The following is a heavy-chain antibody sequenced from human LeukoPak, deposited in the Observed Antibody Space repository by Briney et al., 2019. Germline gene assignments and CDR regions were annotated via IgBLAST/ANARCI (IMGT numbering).Heavy chain of an antibody. D-gene: IGHD1-26*01. CDR2: ISSSGDTI. J-gene: IGHJ4*02. V-gene: IGHV3-48*04. CDR1: GFTFSSYS. CDR3: TRDEVGASTEFDY. Sequence: QTGGSLRLSCAASGFTFSSYSMNWVRQAPGKGLEWVSYISSSGDTIYYADSVEGRFTISRDNAKNSLYLQMNSLRAEDTAVYYCTRDEVGASTEFDYWGQGTLVTVSS.